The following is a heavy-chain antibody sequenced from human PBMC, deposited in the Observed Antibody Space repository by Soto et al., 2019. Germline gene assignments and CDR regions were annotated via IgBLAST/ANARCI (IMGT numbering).Heavy chain of an antibody. V-gene: IGHV3-13*04. CDR3: AIRASYYDSSGYFDY. CDR2: IGTAGDT. Sequence: ASPLDSCAAYGFPFSTYDMPWVRQATGKGLEWVSAIGTAGDTYYPGSVKGRFAISRENAKNSLYLQMNTLRAGDTAVYYCAIRASYYDSSGYFDYWGQGT. CDR1: GFPFSTYD. J-gene: IGHJ4*02. D-gene: IGHD3-22*01.